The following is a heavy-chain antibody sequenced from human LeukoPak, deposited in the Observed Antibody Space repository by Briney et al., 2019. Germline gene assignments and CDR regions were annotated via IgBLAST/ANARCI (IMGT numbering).Heavy chain of an antibody. V-gene: IGHV4-59*01. Sequence: SSETLSLTCTVSGGSISSYYGSWIRQSPGKGLEWIANIYYTGTPYYNPSLQSRVTISVDMSKNQFSLKLSTVTAADTAVYYCARVKATVTSFDIWGQGTMVTVSS. D-gene: IGHD2/OR15-2a*01. CDR2: IYYTGTP. CDR3: ARVKATVTSFDI. CDR1: GGSISSYY. J-gene: IGHJ3*02.